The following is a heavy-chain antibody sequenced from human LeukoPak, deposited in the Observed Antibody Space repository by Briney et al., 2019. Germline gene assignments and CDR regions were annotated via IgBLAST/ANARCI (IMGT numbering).Heavy chain of an antibody. D-gene: IGHD3-22*01. CDR1: GFTFGSYA. Sequence: GGSLRLSCAASGFTFGSYAMSWVRQAPGKGLEWVSGISGSGDNTYYADSVKGRFTISRDNSKNTPYVQVNSLGTEDTAAYYCAKGSYYDSSGSFYFDYWGQGTLVTVSS. V-gene: IGHV3-23*01. J-gene: IGHJ4*02. CDR2: ISGSGDNT. CDR3: AKGSYYDSSGSFYFDY.